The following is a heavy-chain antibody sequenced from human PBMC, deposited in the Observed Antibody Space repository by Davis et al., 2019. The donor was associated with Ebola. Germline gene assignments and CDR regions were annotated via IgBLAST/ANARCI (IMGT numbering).Heavy chain of an antibody. J-gene: IGHJ6*02. CDR2: INHSGST. D-gene: IGHD2-2*02. Sequence: PGGSLRLSCAVYGGSFSGYYWSWIRQPPGKGLEWIGEINHSGSTNYNPSLKSRVTISVDTSKNQFSLKLSSVTAADTAVYYCARKDIVVVPAAILDYYYYGMDVWGQGTTVTVSS. CDR1: GGSFSGYY. CDR3: ARKDIVVVPAAILDYYYYGMDV. V-gene: IGHV4-34*01.